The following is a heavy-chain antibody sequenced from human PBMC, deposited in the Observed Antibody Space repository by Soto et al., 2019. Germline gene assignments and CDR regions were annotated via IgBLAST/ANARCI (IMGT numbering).Heavy chain of an antibody. V-gene: IGHV3-23*01. CDR3: ATTASMTIRDGFDH. J-gene: IGHJ4*02. D-gene: IGHD4-17*01. Sequence: EVQVLESGGGLVQPGGSLRLSCAASGFTFSSYAMSWVRQAPGQRLEWVSAISGSGSNPYYADSVKGRFTISRDNSKNTLYLQMNSLRAEDTALYYCATTASMTIRDGFDHWGQGTLVTVSS. CDR2: ISGSGSNP. CDR1: GFTFSSYA.